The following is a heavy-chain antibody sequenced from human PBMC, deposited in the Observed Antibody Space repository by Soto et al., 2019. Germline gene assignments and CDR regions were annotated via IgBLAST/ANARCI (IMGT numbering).Heavy chain of an antibody. D-gene: IGHD6-6*01. Sequence: QVQVVQSGSEVKKPGASVKVSCKASGYTFTAYFMHWVRQAPGQGLEWIGIINPSGGSTNYAQKFQGRVAMTWDTSTRTVYMDLSSLRSDDTAVYYCARAPFSSSSFFFDYWGQGPLVTVSS. CDR3: ARAPFSSSSFFFDY. V-gene: IGHV1-46*01. J-gene: IGHJ4*02. CDR1: GYTFTAYF. CDR2: INPSGGST.